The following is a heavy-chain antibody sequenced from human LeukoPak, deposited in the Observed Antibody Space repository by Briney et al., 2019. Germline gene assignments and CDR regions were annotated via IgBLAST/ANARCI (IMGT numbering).Heavy chain of an antibody. CDR2: IYSGGST. Sequence: GSLRLSCSASGLTGSSNYMSWVPQGPGKGLELVSVIYSGGSTYYADSVKGRFTISRDNSKNTLYLQMNSLRAEDTAVYYCARDYYYDSSGYLDWGQGTLVTVSS. CDR1: GLTGSSNY. J-gene: IGHJ4*02. V-gene: IGHV3-53*01. D-gene: IGHD3-22*01. CDR3: ARDYYYDSSGYLD.